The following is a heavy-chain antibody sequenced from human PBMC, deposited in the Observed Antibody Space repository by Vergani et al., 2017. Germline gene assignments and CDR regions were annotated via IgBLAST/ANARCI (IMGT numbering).Heavy chain of an antibody. CDR1: GGTFSSYA. V-gene: IGHV1-69*01. Sequence: QVQLVQSGAEVKKPGSSVKVSCKASGGTFSSYAISWVRQAPGQGLEWMGGIIPIFGTANYAQKFQGRVTITADESTSTAYMELSSLRSEDTAVYYCARNPGRFWCGYYRDYYYYMDVWGKGTTVTVSS. D-gene: IGHD3-3*01. CDR3: ARNPGRFWCGYYRDYYYYMDV. J-gene: IGHJ6*03. CDR2: IIPIFGTA.